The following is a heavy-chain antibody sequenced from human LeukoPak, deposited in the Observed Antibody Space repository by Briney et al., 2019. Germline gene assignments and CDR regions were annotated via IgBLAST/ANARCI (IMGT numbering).Heavy chain of an antibody. CDR1: GASISDYC. V-gene: IGHV4-4*09. CDR2: LCGSGST. D-gene: IGHD3-10*01. Sequence: SETLSLTCSVSGASISDYCWNWMRQPPGKGLEWVGLLCGSGSTNYNPSLKSRVTMSADTTKNQFSLRLSSVTAADTAVYYCARGSEMVRGVIITEGDDYWGQGTLVTVSS. J-gene: IGHJ4*02. CDR3: ARGSEMVRGVIITEGDDY.